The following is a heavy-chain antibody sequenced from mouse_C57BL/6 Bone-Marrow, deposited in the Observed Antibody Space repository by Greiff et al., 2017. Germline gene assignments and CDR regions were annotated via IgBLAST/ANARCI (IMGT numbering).Heavy chain of an antibody. CDR1: GYTFTSYW. Sequence: VQLQQSGAELAKPGASVKLSCKASGYTFTSYWMHWVKQRPGQGLEWIGYINPSSGYTKYNQKFKDKATVTADKSSSTAYMQLSSLTYEDSAVYYCARWSYYGTDYWGQGTTLTVSS. CDR3: ARWSYYGTDY. D-gene: IGHD2-1*01. V-gene: IGHV1-7*01. CDR2: INPSSGYT. J-gene: IGHJ2*01.